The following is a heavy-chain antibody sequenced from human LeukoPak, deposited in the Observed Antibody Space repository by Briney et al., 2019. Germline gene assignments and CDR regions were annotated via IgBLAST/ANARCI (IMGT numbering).Heavy chain of an antibody. J-gene: IGHJ4*02. Sequence: SETLSLTCTVSGASISSYYWSWIRQPPGKGLEWIGCIYYSGYTNYNPSLKSRVTMSVDTSKNQFSLKVSSVTAADTAVYYCARDPGPYCTTTSCYVDYWGRGTLVTVSS. V-gene: IGHV4-59*01. CDR1: GASISSYY. CDR2: IYYSGYT. CDR3: ARDPGPYCTTTSCYVDY. D-gene: IGHD2-2*01.